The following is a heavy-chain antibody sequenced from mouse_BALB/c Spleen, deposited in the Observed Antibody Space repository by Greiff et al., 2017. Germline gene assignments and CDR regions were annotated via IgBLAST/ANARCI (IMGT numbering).Heavy chain of an antibody. CDR1: GFTFSSYA. J-gene: IGHJ4*01. D-gene: IGHD1-2*01. CDR2: ISSGGSYT. Sequence: EVMLVESGGGLVKPGGSLKLSCAASGFTFSSYAMSWVRQSPEKRLEWVAEISSGGSYTYYPDTVTGRFTISRDNAKNTLYLEMSSLRSEDTAMYYCSLLRRYYAMDYWGQGTSVTVSS. CDR3: SLLRRYYAMDY. V-gene: IGHV5-9-4*01.